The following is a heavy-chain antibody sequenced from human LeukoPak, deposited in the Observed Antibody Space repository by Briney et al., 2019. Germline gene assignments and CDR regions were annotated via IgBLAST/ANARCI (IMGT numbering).Heavy chain of an antibody. CDR3: ARAYYYGSGNYYFFDY. V-gene: IGHV1-8*03. D-gene: IGHD3-10*01. Sequence: ASVKVSCKASGYSFTTYHTNWVRQASGQGLERMGWMHPNSGDTGYAQKFQSRVTITRNTSTRTAYMEVSSLKSEDTAVYYCARAYYYGSGNYYFFDYWGQGTLVTVSS. J-gene: IGHJ4*02. CDR1: GYSFTTYH. CDR2: MHPNSGDT.